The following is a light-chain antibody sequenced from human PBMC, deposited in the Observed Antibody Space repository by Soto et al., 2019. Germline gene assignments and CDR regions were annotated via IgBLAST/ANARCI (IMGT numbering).Light chain of an antibody. CDR3: QQYGKLPIT. CDR2: GAS. V-gene: IGKV3-20*01. CDR1: QSISSSF. Sequence: EIVLKQSPGILSLSPGERASLYCGASQSISSSFLAWYQQKPGQAPRLLIYGASSRATGIPDRFSGTGSGTDFTLTINSLEPEDFAVYYCQQYGKLPITFGQGTRLEN. J-gene: IGKJ5*01.